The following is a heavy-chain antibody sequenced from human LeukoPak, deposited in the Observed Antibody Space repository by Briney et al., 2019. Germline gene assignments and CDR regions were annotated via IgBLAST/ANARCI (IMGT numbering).Heavy chain of an antibody. V-gene: IGHV4-59*01. CDR1: DGFITNYY. D-gene: IGHD4-17*01. Sequence: PSETLSLTCTVSDGFITNYYWSWVRQPPGKGLEFIGYVHYSGTTNYNPSLRSRVTISIDTSKKHFFLKLNSVTAADTAVYYCATGYGDFRVEGRYFYSWGQGTLVTVSS. J-gene: IGHJ4*02. CDR3: ATGYGDFRVEGRYFYS. CDR2: VHYSGTT.